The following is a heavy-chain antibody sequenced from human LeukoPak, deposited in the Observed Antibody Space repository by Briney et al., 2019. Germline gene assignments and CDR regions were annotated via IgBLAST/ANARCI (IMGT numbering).Heavy chain of an antibody. CDR3: APAEYSSSSPDY. D-gene: IGHD6-6*01. V-gene: IGHV1-24*01. CDR1: GYTLTELS. CDR2: FDPEDGET. Sequence: ASVKVSCKVSGYTLTELSMHWVRQAPGKGLEWMGGFDPEDGETIYAQKFQGRVTMTEDTSTDTAYMELSSLRSEDTAVYYCAPAEYSSSSPDYWGQGTLVTVSS. J-gene: IGHJ4*02.